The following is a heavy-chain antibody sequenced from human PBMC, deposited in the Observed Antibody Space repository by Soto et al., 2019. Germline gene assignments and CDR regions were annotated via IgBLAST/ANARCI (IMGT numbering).Heavy chain of an antibody. CDR3: ARGRYGDY. Sequence: QVHLMQSGAEVKRPGASVKVSCKGSGYTFTTYGITWVRQAPGQGLEWVGWISAHNSNTNYAQKLQGRVTVTRDTSTSTAYMELRSLRSDDTAVYYCARGRYGDYWGQGALVTVSS. D-gene: IGHD1-1*01. V-gene: IGHV1-18*01. CDR2: ISAHNSNT. CDR1: GYTFTTYG. J-gene: IGHJ4*02.